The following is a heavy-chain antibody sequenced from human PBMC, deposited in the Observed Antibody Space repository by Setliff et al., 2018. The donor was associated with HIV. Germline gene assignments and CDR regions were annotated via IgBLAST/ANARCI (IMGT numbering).Heavy chain of an antibody. CDR2: IIPIYGTA. CDR3: ARDSGVSSGWKNWFDS. D-gene: IGHD6-19*01. V-gene: IGHV1-69*05. Sequence: KASGGTFSSYAISWVRQAPGQGLEWMGGIIPIYGTANSARKFQGRVTITTDESTSTAYMDLSSLRSEDTAVYYCARDSGVSSGWKNWFDSWGQGTLVTVSS. CDR1: GGTFSSYA. J-gene: IGHJ5*01.